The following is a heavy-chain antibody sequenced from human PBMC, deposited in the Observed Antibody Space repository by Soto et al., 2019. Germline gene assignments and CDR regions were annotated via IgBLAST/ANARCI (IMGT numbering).Heavy chain of an antibody. J-gene: IGHJ4*02. CDR3: AKDLGIAARLFFDY. D-gene: IGHD6-6*01. CDR2: ISGSGGST. CDR1: GFTFSSYA. Sequence: QSGGSLRLSCAASGFTFSSYAMSWVRQAPGKGLEWVSAISGSGGSTYYADSVKGRFTISRDNSKNTLYPQMNSLRAEDTAVYYCAKDLGIAARLFFDYWGQGTLVTVSS. V-gene: IGHV3-23*01.